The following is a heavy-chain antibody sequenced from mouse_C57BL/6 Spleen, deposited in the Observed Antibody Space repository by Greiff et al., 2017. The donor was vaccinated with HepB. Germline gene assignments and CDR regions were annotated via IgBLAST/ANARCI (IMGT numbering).Heavy chain of an antibody. V-gene: IGHV2-5*01. CDR1: GFSLTSYG. Sequence: VQLKESGPGLVQPSQSLSITCTVSGFSLTSYGVHWVRQSPGKGLEWLGVIWRGGSTDYNAAFMSRLSITKDNSKSQVSFKMNSLQADDTAIYYCAKLYSNSDRWFAYWGQGTLVTVSA. D-gene: IGHD2-5*01. J-gene: IGHJ3*01. CDR2: IWRGGST. CDR3: AKLYSNSDRWFAY.